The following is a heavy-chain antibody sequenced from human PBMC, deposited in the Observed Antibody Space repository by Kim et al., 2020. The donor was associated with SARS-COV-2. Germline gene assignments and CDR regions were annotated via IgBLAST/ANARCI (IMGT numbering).Heavy chain of an antibody. CDR2: ISNSGGTI. V-gene: IGHV3-48*03. CDR1: EFTFSSYA. CDR3: ARLGVTWYAYNWFDP. D-gene: IGHD6-13*01. J-gene: IGHJ5*02. Sequence: GGSLRLSCAAFEFTFSSYAMTWVRQAPGKGLEWLSYISNSGGTIYYADSVKGRFTISRDNAKNSLFLQMNSLRAEDTAVYYCARLGVTWYAYNWFDPWGQGTLVTVSS.